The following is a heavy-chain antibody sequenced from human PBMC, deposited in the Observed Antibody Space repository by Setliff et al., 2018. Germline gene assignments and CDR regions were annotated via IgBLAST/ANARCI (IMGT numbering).Heavy chain of an antibody. CDR2: IDISGTT. V-gene: IGHV4-4*07. Sequence: SETLSLTCTVSGGSISSHYWNWIRQPAGEGLEWIGRIDISGTTNYNPSLKSRVTMSLDSSKNQFSLNLNSVTAADTAVFYCARGYAARVGFGNWFDPWGQGTLVTVSS. J-gene: IGHJ5*02. CDR3: ARGYAARVGFGNWFDP. D-gene: IGHD6-6*01. CDR1: GGSISSHY.